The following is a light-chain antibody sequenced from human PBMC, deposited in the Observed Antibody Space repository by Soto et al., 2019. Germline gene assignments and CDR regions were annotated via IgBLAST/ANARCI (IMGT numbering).Light chain of an antibody. J-gene: IGKJ1*01. CDR2: GAS. CDR1: QTISGT. V-gene: IGKV3-15*01. Sequence: EIVMTQSPSTRSVSPGGRATLSCRASQTISGTLALYQQKPGQAPRLLIHGASTRAPGLPARFSGSGSGTDFTLTISSLQSEDFAVYYCQQYGNWPWTFGQGTKVDIK. CDR3: QQYGNWPWT.